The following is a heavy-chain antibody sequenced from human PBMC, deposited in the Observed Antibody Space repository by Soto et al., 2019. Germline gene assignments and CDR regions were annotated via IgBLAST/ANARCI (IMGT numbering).Heavy chain of an antibody. V-gene: IGHV3-23*05. J-gene: IGHJ6*02. CDR2: LYGGDNP. D-gene: IGHD6-13*01. CDR1: GFTFSSYA. Sequence: SGFTFSSYAMNWVRQAPGKGLEWVSALYGGDNPEYAESVKGRFAISRDNSKNTLYLQMNSLRAEDTAVYYCAKRQQLVRYYYGLDVWGQGTTVTVSS. CDR3: AKRQQLVRYYYGLDV.